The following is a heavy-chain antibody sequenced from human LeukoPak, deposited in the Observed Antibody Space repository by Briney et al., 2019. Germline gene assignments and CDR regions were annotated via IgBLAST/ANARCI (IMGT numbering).Heavy chain of an antibody. D-gene: IGHD6-6*01. CDR2: ISGSGDNT. CDR1: GFTFSSYA. J-gene: IGHJ4*02. CDR3: AKWKYSNSGIDDY. V-gene: IGHV3-23*01. Sequence: GGSLRLSCAASGFTFSSYAMSWVRQVPEKGLEWVSVISGSGDNTYYADSVKGRFTISRDNSKNMLYLQMNSLRAEDTAVYYCAKWKYSNSGIDDYWGQGTLVTVSS.